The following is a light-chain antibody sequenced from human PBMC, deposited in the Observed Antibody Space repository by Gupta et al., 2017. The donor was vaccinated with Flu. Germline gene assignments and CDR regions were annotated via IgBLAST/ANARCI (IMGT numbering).Light chain of an antibody. CDR1: SSNIGSNT. CDR2: TNN. CDR3: ASWDDSLNGVV. Sequence: VTISCSGSSSNIGSNTVNWYKQLPRTAPKLLIYTNNQRPSGVPDRFSGSKSDTSESLAISGLQSEDEADYYCASWDDSLNGVVFGGGTKLTVL. J-gene: IGLJ3*02. V-gene: IGLV1-44*01.